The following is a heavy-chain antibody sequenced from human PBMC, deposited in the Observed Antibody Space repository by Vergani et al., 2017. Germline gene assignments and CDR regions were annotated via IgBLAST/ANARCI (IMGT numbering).Heavy chain of an antibody. Sequence: QLQLQESGPGLVKPSATLSLTCSVPGASIRSSNNYWCWIRQPQGKGLEWIASIYYSGSTYYNPSLKSRVTISVDTSKNQFSLKLSSVTAADTAVYFCARHSTVEVLVKLGWIDPWGQGILVTVSS. V-gene: IGHV4-39*01. CDR3: ARHSTVEVLVKLGWIDP. CDR1: GASIRSSNNY. CDR2: IYYSGST. D-gene: IGHD2-21*01. J-gene: IGHJ5*02.